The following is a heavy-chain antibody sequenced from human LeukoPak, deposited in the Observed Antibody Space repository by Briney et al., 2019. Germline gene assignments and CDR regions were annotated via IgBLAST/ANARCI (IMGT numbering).Heavy chain of an antibody. V-gene: IGHV3-21*01. CDR2: ISSSSRYI. Sequence: GGSLRLSCAASGFTFSNYSMNWVRQAPGKGLEWVSSISSSSRYIYYADSVKGRFTISRDNAKNSLYLQMNSMRAEDTAVYHRERDLTGMDGWGQGTTVTVSS. J-gene: IGHJ6*02. D-gene: IGHD3-9*01. CDR1: GFTFSNYS. CDR3: ERDLTGMDG.